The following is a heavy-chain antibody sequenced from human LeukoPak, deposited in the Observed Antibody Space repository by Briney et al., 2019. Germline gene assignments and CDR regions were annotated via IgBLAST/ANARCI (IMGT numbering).Heavy chain of an antibody. Sequence: SETLSLICAVYGGSFSGYYWSWIRQPPGKGLEWIGEINHSGSTNYNPSLKSRVNISVDTSKNQFSLKLSSVTAADTAVYYCARGRSELLWFGELFAYFDYWGQGTLVTVSS. J-gene: IGHJ4*02. CDR1: GGSFSGYY. CDR2: INHSGST. V-gene: IGHV4-34*01. D-gene: IGHD3-10*01. CDR3: ARGRSELLWFGELFAYFDY.